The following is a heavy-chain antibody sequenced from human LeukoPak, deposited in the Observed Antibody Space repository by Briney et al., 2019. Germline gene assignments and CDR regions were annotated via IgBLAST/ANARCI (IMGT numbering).Heavy chain of an antibody. CDR2: ISSSSSYI. Sequence: PGGSLRLSCAASGFIFTGYFMSWVRQAPGKGLEWVSSISSSSSYIYYADSVKGRFTISRDNAKNSLYLQMNSLRAEDTAVYYCASFITRNDAFDIWGQGTMVTVSS. D-gene: IGHD1-14*01. V-gene: IGHV3-21*01. J-gene: IGHJ3*02. CDR3: ASFITRNDAFDI. CDR1: GFIFTGYF.